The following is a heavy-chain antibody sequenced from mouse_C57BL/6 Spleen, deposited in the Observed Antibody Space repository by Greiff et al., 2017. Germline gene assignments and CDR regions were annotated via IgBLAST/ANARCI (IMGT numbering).Heavy chain of an antibody. CDR3: ERVRDGSYYDLDWYFDV. D-gene: IGHD2-4*01. V-gene: IGHV1-31*01. J-gene: IGHJ1*03. Sequence: EVQLQQSGPELVKPGASVKISCKASGYSFTGYYMHWVKQSHGNILDWIGYIYPYNGVSSYNQKFKGKATLTVDKSSSTAYMELRSLTSEDSAVYYCERVRDGSYYDLDWYFDVWGTGTTVTVSS. CDR2: IYPYNGVS. CDR1: GYSFTGYY.